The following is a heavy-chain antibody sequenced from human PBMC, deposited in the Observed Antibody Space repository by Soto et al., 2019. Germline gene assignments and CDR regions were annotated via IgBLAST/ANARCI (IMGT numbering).Heavy chain of an antibody. J-gene: IGHJ4*02. CDR2: IYHSGST. CDR1: GYSISSGYY. Sequence: SETLSLTCAVSGYSISSGYYWGWIRQPPGKGLEWIGSIYHSGSTYYNPSHKSRVTISVDTSKNQFSLKLSSVTAADTAVYYCARLDTAMFDYWGQGTLVTVSS. V-gene: IGHV4-38-2*01. D-gene: IGHD5-18*01. CDR3: ARLDTAMFDY.